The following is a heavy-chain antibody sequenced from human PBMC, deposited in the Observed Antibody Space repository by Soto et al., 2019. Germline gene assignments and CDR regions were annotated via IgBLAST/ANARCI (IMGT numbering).Heavy chain of an antibody. V-gene: IGHV4-39*01. CDR3: ETLYCRGGSCYPFYYYRMDV. CDR1: GGSIIVSSYY. Sequence: SETLSLTCTLSGGSIIVSSYYWGWRRHPPGRGLESSGRIYYIWSTYYNPSLKSRVTISVDPSKNQFSLKLSSLTAADTAVYYFETLYCRGGSCYPFYYYRMDVWG. D-gene: IGHD2-15*01. J-gene: IGHJ6*01. CDR2: IYYIWST.